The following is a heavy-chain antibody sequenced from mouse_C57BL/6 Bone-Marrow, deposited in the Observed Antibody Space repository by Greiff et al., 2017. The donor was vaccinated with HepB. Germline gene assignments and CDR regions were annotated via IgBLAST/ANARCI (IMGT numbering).Heavy chain of an antibody. J-gene: IGHJ1*03. CDR2: IYPRSGNT. D-gene: IGHD1-1*01. V-gene: IGHV1-81*01. CDR3: ARSLHYYGSSSYWYFDV. CDR1: GYTFTSYG. Sequence: VQLQQSGAELARPGASVKLSCKASGYTFTSYGISWVKQRTGQGLEWIGEIYPRSGNTYYNEKFKGKATLTADKSSSTAYMELRRLTSEDSAVYFCARSLHYYGSSSYWYFDVWGTGTTVTVSS.